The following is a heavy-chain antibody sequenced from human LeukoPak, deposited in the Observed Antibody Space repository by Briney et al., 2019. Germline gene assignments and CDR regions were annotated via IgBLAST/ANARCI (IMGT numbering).Heavy chain of an antibody. J-gene: IGHJ3*02. CDR2: INPNSGGT. D-gene: IGHD3-22*01. CDR1: GYTFTGYY. V-gene: IGHV1-2*02. Sequence: ASVKVSCKASGYTFTGYYMHWVRQAPGQGLEWMGWINPNSGGTNYAQKFQGRVTMTRDTSISTAYMDLSRLRSDDTAVYYRARAGVWDYSDSSGYHNAAFDIWGQGTMVTVSS. CDR3: ARAGVWDYSDSSGYHNAAFDI.